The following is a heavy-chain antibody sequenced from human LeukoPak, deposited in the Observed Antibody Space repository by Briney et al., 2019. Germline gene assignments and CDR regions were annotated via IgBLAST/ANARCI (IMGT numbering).Heavy chain of an antibody. CDR2: LYSDGNT. D-gene: IGHD1-14*01. CDR3: ARGVEPLAANTLAY. V-gene: IGHV3-53*01. Sequence: PGGSLRLSCAASGLTAFTNNMTWFRKAPGKGPDWFSVLYSDGNTKYADSVQGRFTISRDNSKNTLYLEMNSLSPDDTAVYYCARGVEPLAANTLAYWGQGTLVTVSS. J-gene: IGHJ4*02. CDR1: GLTAFTNN.